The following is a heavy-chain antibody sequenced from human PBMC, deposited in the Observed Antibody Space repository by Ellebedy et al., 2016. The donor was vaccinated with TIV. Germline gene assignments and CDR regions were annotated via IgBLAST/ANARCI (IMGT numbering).Heavy chain of an antibody. D-gene: IGHD4-17*01. J-gene: IGHJ6*02. CDR3: AREGFDYGDYVPGYYYGLDV. CDR1: GGSISSGGYC. V-gene: IGHV4-31*03. Sequence: SETLSLTCTVSGGSISSGGYCWSWIRQHPGKGLEWIGYIFYSGTAYYNPSLKSRVTISVDTSKNQFSLRLSSVTAADTAVYYCAREGFDYGDYVPGYYYGLDVWGQGTTVTVSS. CDR2: IFYSGTA.